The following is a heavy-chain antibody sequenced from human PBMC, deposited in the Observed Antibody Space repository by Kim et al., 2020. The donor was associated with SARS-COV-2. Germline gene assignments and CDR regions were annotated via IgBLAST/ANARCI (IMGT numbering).Heavy chain of an antibody. Sequence: SETLSLTCSVSGGSIGTGGKFWTWIRQHPAKGLEWIGYISYSGNPHYRPSLRSRVSISLQTSENQFSLTLTSVTAADTAVYYCARGQPLGYWGQGILVT. CDR1: GGSIGTGGKF. CDR3: ARGQPLGY. V-gene: IGHV4-31*03. J-gene: IGHJ4*02. D-gene: IGHD2-2*01. CDR2: ISYSGNP.